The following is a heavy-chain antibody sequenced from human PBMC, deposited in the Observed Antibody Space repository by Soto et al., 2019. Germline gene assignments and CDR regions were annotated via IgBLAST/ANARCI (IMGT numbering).Heavy chain of an antibody. J-gene: IGHJ6*03. D-gene: IGHD6-19*01. CDR1: GGSVSSSSYY. CDR2: VYYSGST. CDR3: ASVPIAVAGSFNYYYYMDV. V-gene: IGHV4-39*01. Sequence: PSETLSLTCTVSGGSVSSSSYYWGWVRQPPGKGLEWIGSVYYSGSTYYNPSLKSRVTISVDTSKNQFSLKLRSVTAADTAVYYCASVPIAVAGSFNYYYYMDVWGKGTTVTVSS.